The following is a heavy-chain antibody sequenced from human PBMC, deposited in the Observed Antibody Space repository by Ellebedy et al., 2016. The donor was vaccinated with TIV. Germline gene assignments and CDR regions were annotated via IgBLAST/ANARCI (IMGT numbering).Heavy chain of an antibody. D-gene: IGHD3/OR15-3a*01. J-gene: IGHJ4*02. V-gene: IGHV3-23*01. CDR3: ARRSTDFAFDS. CDR1: GFTFSCCA. CDR2: ISNSGDTT. Sequence: GESLKISCAASGFTFSCCAMSWVRQAPGKGLEWVSVISNSGDTTYADSVKGRFTISRDNSKNTLFLQMSSLRAEDTAVYFCARRSTDFAFDSWGQGTLVTVSS.